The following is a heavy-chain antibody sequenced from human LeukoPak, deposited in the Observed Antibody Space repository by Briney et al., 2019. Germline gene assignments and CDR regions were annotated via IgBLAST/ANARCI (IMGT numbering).Heavy chain of an antibody. CDR1: GFTFSSYA. J-gene: IGHJ4*02. CDR3: ARVLSPLTMVRGVPIGY. Sequence: GRSLRLSCAASGFTFSSYAMHWVRQAPGKGLEWVAVISYDGSNKYYADSVKGRFTISRDNSKNTLYLQMNSLRAEDTAVYYCARVLSPLTMVRGVPIGYWGQGTLVTVSS. D-gene: IGHD3-10*01. CDR2: ISYDGSNK. V-gene: IGHV3-30-3*01.